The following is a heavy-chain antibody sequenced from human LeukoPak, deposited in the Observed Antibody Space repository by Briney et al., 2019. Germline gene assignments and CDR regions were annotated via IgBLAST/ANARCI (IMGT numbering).Heavy chain of an antibody. Sequence: PGRSLRLSCAASGFTFSSYGMHWVRQAPGKGLEWVAVIWYDGNNKYYVDSVKGRFTISRDNSKNTLYLQMNSLRAEDTAVYYCAKSGYFDWLLPYYYYGMDVWGQGTTVTVSS. CDR1: GFTFSSYG. CDR3: AKSGYFDWLLPYYYYGMDV. D-gene: IGHD3-9*01. J-gene: IGHJ6*02. CDR2: IWYDGNNK. V-gene: IGHV3-33*06.